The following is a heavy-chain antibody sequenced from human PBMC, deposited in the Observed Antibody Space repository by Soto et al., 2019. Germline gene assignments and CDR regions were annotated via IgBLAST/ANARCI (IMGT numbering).Heavy chain of an antibody. CDR2: ISYDGSNK. J-gene: IGHJ4*02. CDR1: GFTFSSYA. V-gene: IGHV3-30-3*01. D-gene: IGHD1-1*01. CDR3: ARDQNDSPFDY. Sequence: GSLRLSCAASGFTFSSYAMHWVRQAPGKGLEWVAVISYDGSNKYYADSVKGRFTISRDKSKNTLYLQMNSLRAEDTAVYYCARDQNDSPFDYWGQGTLVTVSS.